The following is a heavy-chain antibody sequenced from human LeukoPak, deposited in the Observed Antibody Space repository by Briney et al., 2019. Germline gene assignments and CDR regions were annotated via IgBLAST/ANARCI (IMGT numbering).Heavy chain of an antibody. Sequence: GGSMRLSCAASGFTFSSYAMSWVRQAPGKGLEWVSAISGSGGSTYYADSVKGRFTISRDNSKNTLYLQMNSLRAEDTAVYYCAKDIVVVPAATLNAFDIWGQRTTVTVSS. D-gene: IGHD2-2*01. CDR2: ISGSGGST. J-gene: IGHJ3*02. V-gene: IGHV3-23*01. CDR1: GFTFSSYA. CDR3: AKDIVVVPAATLNAFDI.